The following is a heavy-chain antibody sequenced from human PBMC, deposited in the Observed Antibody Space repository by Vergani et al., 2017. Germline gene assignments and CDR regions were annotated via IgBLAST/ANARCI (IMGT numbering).Heavy chain of an antibody. J-gene: IGHJ4*02. V-gene: IGHV3-33*01. CDR3: ARDLEVLWCGSLYLDY. Sequence: QVQLVESGGGVVQPGRSLRLSCAASGFTFSSYGMHWVRQAPGKGLEWVAVIWYDGSNKYYADSVKGRFTIYRDNSKNTLYLQMNSLRAEDTAVYYCARDLEVLWCGSLYLDYWGQGTLVTVSS. D-gene: IGHD3-10*01. CDR2: IWYDGSNK. CDR1: GFTFSSYG.